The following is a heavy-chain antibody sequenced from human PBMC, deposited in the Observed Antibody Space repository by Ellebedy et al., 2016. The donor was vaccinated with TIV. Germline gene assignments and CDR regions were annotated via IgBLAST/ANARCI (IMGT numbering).Heavy chain of an antibody. CDR3: ARGINAPPLDAFDL. D-gene: IGHD3-16*01. CDR2: IYSGGSM. Sequence: GGSLRLXXVASGVTVTSNYMSWVRQDPGKGLEWVSVIYSGGSMFYADSVKGRFTISRDDSKNTLYLQMNSLRVEDTAVYYCARGINAPPLDAFDLWGQGTMVTVSS. CDR1: GVTVTSNY. J-gene: IGHJ3*01. V-gene: IGHV3-53*01.